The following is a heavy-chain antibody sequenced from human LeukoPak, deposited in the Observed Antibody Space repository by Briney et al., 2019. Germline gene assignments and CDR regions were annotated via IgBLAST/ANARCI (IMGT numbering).Heavy chain of an antibody. Sequence: GASVKVSCKTSGYTFTDYYMHWVRQAPGQGLEWMGWINPNSGGTNYAQKFQGRVTMTRDTSISTAYMELSRLRSDDTAVYYCARFAQALYNNYFDYWGQGTLVTVSS. J-gene: IGHJ4*02. V-gene: IGHV1-2*02. CDR1: GYTFTDYY. D-gene: IGHD1-1*01. CDR2: INPNSGGT. CDR3: ARFAQALYNNYFDY.